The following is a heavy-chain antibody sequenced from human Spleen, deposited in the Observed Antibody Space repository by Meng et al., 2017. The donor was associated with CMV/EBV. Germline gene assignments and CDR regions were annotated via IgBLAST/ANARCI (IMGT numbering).Heavy chain of an antibody. V-gene: IGHV3-7*01. Sequence: GESLKISCAASGFTFSSYSMNWVRQAPGKGLEWAANIKQDGSEEYYVDSVKGRFTISRDNAKNSVYLQMNSLRVEDTAVYYCARIPLYDYGDYWGRGTLVTVSS. CDR3: ARIPLYDYGDY. D-gene: IGHD2-8*01. CDR1: GFTFSSYS. J-gene: IGHJ4*02. CDR2: IKQDGSEE.